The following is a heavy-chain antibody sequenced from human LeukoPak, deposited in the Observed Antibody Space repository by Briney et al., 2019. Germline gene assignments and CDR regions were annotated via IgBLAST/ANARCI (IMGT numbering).Heavy chain of an antibody. D-gene: IGHD6-6*01. CDR3: ARGWYSSSPDY. V-gene: IGHV3-33*01. J-gene: IGHJ4*02. CDR1: GFTFSSYG. CDR2: IWYDGSNK. Sequence: AGGSLRLSCAASGFTFSSYGMHWVRQAPGKGLEWVAVIWYDGSNKYYADSVKGRFTISRDNSKNTLYLQMNSLRAEDTAVYYCARGWYSSSPDYWGQGTLVTVSS.